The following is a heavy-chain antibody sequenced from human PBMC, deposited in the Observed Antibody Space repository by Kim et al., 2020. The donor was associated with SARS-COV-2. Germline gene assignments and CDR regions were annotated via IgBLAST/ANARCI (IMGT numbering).Heavy chain of an antibody. CDR2: INPSGGST. D-gene: IGHD3-3*01. V-gene: IGHV1-46*01. Sequence: ASVKVSCKASGYTFTSYYMHWVRQAPGQGLEWMGIINPSGGSTSYAQKFQGRVTMTRDTSTSTVYMELSSLRSEDTAVYYCARDMYYDFWSGYYPTNYYYYYGMDVWGQGTTVTVSS. CDR1: GYTFTSYY. J-gene: IGHJ6*02. CDR3: ARDMYYDFWSGYYPTNYYYYYGMDV.